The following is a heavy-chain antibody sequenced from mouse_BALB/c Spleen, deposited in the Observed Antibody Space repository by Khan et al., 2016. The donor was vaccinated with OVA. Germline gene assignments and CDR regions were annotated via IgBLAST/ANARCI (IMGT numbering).Heavy chain of an antibody. CDR1: GFTFSAYG. Sequence: EVRLVESGGDLVRPGGSLKLSCAASGFTFSAYGMSWVRQSPDKRLEWVATISSDGSYTYYPDSLKGGVTISRDNAKITLYLQMRSLKSEDTAMYYCASHLTGSFAYWGQGTLVTVSA. J-gene: IGHJ3*01. CDR2: ISSDGSYT. D-gene: IGHD4-1*01. CDR3: ASHLTGSFAY. V-gene: IGHV5-6*01.